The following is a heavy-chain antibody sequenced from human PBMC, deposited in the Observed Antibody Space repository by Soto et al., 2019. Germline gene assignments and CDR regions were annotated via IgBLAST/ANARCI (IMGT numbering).Heavy chain of an antibody. CDR2: IYYSGST. D-gene: IGHD5-12*01. CDR3: AREGIVATISGVDV. V-gene: IGHV4-61*01. Sequence: QVQLQESGPGLVKPSETLSLTCTVSGGSVSRGTSYWTWIRQPPGKGLEWIGYIYYSGSTNYNPSLKSRVTISVDTSKNQFSLKLSSVTAADTVVYYCAREGIVATISGVDVWGQGTTVTVSS. J-gene: IGHJ6*02. CDR1: GGSVSRGTSY.